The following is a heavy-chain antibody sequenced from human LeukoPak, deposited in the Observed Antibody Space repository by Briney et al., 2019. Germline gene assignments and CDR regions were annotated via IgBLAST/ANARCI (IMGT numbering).Heavy chain of an antibody. CDR1: GGSISRGSYY. CDR2: VYNSGST. Sequence: PSQTLSLTCIVSGGSISRGSYYWNWIRQPAGKGLEWMGRVYNSGSTNYNPSLKSRVTISTDMSKNQFSLKLSSVTAADTAVYYCARGGDWNDVGFDYWGQGTLVTVSS. J-gene: IGHJ4*02. CDR3: ARGGDWNDVGFDY. D-gene: IGHD1-1*01. V-gene: IGHV4-61*02.